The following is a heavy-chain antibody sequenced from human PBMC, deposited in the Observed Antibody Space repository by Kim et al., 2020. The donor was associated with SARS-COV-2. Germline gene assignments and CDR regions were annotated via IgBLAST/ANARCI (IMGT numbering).Heavy chain of an antibody. J-gene: IGHJ4*02. CDR2: ISGDGGST. CDR3: AGRYCSGGSCYFSFDY. Sequence: GGSLRLSCAASGFTFDDYAMHWVRQAPGKGLEWVSLISGDGGSTYYADSVKGRFTISRDNSKNSLYLQMNSLRTEDTALYYCAGRYCSGGSCYFSFDYWGQGTLVTVSS. D-gene: IGHD2-15*01. CDR1: GFTFDDYA. V-gene: IGHV3-43*02.